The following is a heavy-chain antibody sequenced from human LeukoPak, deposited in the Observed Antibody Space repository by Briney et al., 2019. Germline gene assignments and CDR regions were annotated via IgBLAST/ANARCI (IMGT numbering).Heavy chain of an antibody. CDR3: ATLRFGSGSYYADY. Sequence: GRSLRLSCAASGFTFSSYAMHWVRQAPGKGLEWVAVISYDGSNKYYADSVKGRFTISRDNSQSTLYLQMNSLRTEDTAIYFCATLRFGSGSYYADYWGQGTQVTVSS. CDR2: ISYDGSNK. J-gene: IGHJ4*02. V-gene: IGHV3-30-3*01. CDR1: GFTFSSYA. D-gene: IGHD3-10*01.